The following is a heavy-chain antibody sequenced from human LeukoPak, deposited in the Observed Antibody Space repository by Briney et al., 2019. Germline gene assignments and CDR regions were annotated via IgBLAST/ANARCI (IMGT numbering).Heavy chain of an antibody. D-gene: IGHD3-22*01. Sequence: GGSLRLSCAASGFAFSSFAMHWVRQAPGKGLEWVAVISFDGSKKYYADSVRGRFTISRDNSKNTLYVQMNSLRAEDTAEYYCASLLYYYDRSGYSHPSYAMDVWGQGTTVTVSS. CDR2: ISFDGSKK. J-gene: IGHJ6*02. V-gene: IGHV3-30-3*01. CDR1: GFAFSSFA. CDR3: ASLLYYYDRSGYSHPSYAMDV.